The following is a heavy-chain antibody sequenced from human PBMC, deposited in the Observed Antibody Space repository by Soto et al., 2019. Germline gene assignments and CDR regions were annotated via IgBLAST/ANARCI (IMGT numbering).Heavy chain of an antibody. CDR3: ASDQRGMDV. Sequence: QVQLVQSGAEVKKPGASVKVSCKASGYTFTSYGISWVRQAPGQGLEWMGWISAYNGNTNYAQKLQGRVTMTTDTSTSTDYMELRSLRYVDTAVYYGASDQRGMDVWGQGTTVAVSS. J-gene: IGHJ6*02. CDR2: ISAYNGNT. CDR1: GYTFTSYG. D-gene: IGHD6-25*01. V-gene: IGHV1-18*01.